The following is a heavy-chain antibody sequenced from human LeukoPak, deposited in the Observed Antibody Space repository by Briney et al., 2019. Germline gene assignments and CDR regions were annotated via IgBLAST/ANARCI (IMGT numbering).Heavy chain of an antibody. J-gene: IGHJ4*02. CDR3: AKRGGGSYWVDY. CDR2: ISGSGGST. D-gene: IGHD1-26*01. Sequence: GGSLRLSCAASGFTFSNYGMSWVRQAPGKGLEWVSVISGSGGSTYYADSVKGRFTISRDNSKNTLYLQMNSLRAEDTAVYYCAKRGGGSYWVDYWGQGTLVTVSS. CDR1: GFTFSNYG. V-gene: IGHV3-23*01.